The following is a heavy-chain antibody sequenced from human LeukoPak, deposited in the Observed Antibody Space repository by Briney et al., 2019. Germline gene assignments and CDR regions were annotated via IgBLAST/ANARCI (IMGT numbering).Heavy chain of an antibody. CDR2: IIPILGIA. Sequence: TSVKVSCKASGGTFSSYAISWVRQAPGQGLEWMGRIIPILGIANYAQKFQGRVTITADKSTSTAYMELSSLRSEDTAVYYSARIGYCGGDCHLYLDYWGQGTLVTVSS. V-gene: IGHV1-69*04. CDR3: ARIGYCGGDCHLYLDY. CDR1: GGTFSSYA. D-gene: IGHD2-21*02. J-gene: IGHJ4*02.